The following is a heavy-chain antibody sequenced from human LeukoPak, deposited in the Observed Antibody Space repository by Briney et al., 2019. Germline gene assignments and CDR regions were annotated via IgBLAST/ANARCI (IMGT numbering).Heavy chain of an antibody. Sequence: ASVKVSCKASGYTFTGYYMHWVRQAPGQGLEWMGWVSAWNGNTKYAERLQDRVTMTTDTSTTTAYMELSSLRSDDTAVYYCARFVSAGYDYPGDYWGQGTLVTVSS. D-gene: IGHD5-12*01. CDR1: GYTFTGYY. V-gene: IGHV1-18*04. CDR2: VSAWNGNT. CDR3: ARFVSAGYDYPGDY. J-gene: IGHJ4*02.